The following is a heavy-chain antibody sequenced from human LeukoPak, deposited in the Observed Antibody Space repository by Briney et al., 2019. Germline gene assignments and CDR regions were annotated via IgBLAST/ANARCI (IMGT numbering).Heavy chain of an antibody. D-gene: IGHD3-3*01. Sequence: SVKVSCKASGGTFSSYAISWVRQAPGQGLEWMGGIIPIFGTANYAQKFQGRVTITAGESTSTAYMELSSLRSEDTAVYYCARMYYDFWSGLVGSQRTNYYYYYMDVWGKGTTVTVSS. CDR2: IIPIFGTA. CDR1: GGTFSSYA. CDR3: ARMYYDFWSGLVGSQRTNYYYYYMDV. J-gene: IGHJ6*03. V-gene: IGHV1-69*01.